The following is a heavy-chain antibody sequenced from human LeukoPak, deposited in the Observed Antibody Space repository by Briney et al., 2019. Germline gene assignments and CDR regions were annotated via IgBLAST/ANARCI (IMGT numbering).Heavy chain of an antibody. CDR1: GYTFTSYH. Sequence: ASVRVSCKASGYTFTSYHMHWVRQAPGQGLEWMGKINPSGGSRSYAQKFQGRVTMTRDTSTSTVIMELSSLRSEDTAVYYCARDYYDSSGYFYYFDYWGQGTLVTVSS. J-gene: IGHJ4*02. V-gene: IGHV1-46*01. CDR3: ARDYYDSSGYFYYFDY. D-gene: IGHD3-22*01. CDR2: INPSGGSR.